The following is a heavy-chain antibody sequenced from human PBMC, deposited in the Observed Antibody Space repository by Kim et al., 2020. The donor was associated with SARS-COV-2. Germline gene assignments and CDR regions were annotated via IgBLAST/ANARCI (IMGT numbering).Heavy chain of an antibody. CDR3: TTVGIWGDYVYYYGMDV. J-gene: IGHJ6*02. V-gene: IGHV3-15*01. D-gene: IGHD4-17*01. CDR1: GFTFSNAW. Sequence: GSLRLSCAASGFTFSNAWMSWVRQAPGKGLEWVGRIKSKTDGGTTDYAAPVKRRFTISRDDSKNTLYLQMNSLKTEDTAVYYCTTVGIWGDYVYYYGMDVWGQGTTVTVSS. CDR2: IKSKTDGGTT.